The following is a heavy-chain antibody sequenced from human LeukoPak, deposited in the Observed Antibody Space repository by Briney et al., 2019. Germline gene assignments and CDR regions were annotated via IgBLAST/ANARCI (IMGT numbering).Heavy chain of an antibody. D-gene: IGHD3-3*01. CDR3: AKVSYGYDFWSGYGMDV. V-gene: IGHV3-21*04. Sequence: NPGGSLRLSCAASGFTFSSYSMTWVRQAPGKGLEWVSSISSSSSYIYYADSVKGRFTISRDNSKNTLYLQMNSLRAEDTAVYYCAKVSYGYDFWSGYGMDVWGQGTTVTVSS. CDR2: ISSSSSYI. J-gene: IGHJ6*02. CDR1: GFTFSSYS.